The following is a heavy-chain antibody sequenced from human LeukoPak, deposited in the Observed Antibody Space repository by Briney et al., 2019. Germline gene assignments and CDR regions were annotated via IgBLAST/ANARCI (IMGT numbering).Heavy chain of an antibody. CDR3: AKGAVAGSDAFDI. D-gene: IGHD6-19*01. J-gene: IGHJ3*02. CDR1: GFTFSSYG. CDR2: IRYDGSNK. V-gene: IGHV3-30*02. Sequence: PGGSLRLSCAASGFTFSSYGMHWVRQAPGKGLEWVAFIRYDGSNKYYADSVKGRFTISRDNAKNSLYLQMNSLRAEDMALYYCAKGAVAGSDAFDIWGQGTMVTVSS.